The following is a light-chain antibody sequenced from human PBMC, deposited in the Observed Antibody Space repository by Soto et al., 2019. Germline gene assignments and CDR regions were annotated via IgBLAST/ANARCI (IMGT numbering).Light chain of an antibody. CDR1: QSVSNY. J-gene: IGKJ5*01. CDR3: QQRSNWPPNT. Sequence: EIVLTQSPATVSLFPGERATLSCRASQSVSNYLAWYQQKPGQAPRLLIYNGSNRATGIPARFSGSGSGTDFTLTISSLEPEDFAVYYCQQRSNWPPNTFGQGTRLEIK. CDR2: NGS. V-gene: IGKV3-11*01.